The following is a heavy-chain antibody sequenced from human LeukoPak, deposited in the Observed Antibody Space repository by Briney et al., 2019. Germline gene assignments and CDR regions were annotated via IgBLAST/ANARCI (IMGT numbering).Heavy chain of an antibody. Sequence: PGGSLRLSCAASGFTFSSYWMHWVRQAPGKGLVWVSRINSHGSSTSYADSVKGRFTISRDNAKSSLHLQMNSLRAEDTAVYYCVRRGLIETEYLERWGQGTLVIVSS. V-gene: IGHV3-74*01. CDR3: VRRGLIETEYLER. CDR1: GFTFSSYW. J-gene: IGHJ1*01. D-gene: IGHD3-10*01. CDR2: INSHGSST.